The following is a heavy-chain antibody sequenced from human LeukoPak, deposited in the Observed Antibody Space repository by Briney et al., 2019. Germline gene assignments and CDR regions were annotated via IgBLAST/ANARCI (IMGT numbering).Heavy chain of an antibody. V-gene: IGHV3-30*04. CDR3: ASAITLAVGYC. Sequence: GGSLRLSCAASGFTFSTYARHWLRQAPGKGLEWVAVMSYDGSNKYYADSVKGRFTISRDNSKNTLYLQMNSLRTEDTAIYYCASAITLAVGYCWGQGTLVTVSS. D-gene: IGHD3-22*01. CDR2: MSYDGSNK. CDR1: GFTFSTYA. J-gene: IGHJ4*02.